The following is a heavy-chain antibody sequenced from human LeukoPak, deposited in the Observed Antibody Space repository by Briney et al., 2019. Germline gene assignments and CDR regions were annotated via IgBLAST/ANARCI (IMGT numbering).Heavy chain of an antibody. D-gene: IGHD3-10*01. CDR1: GDSVSGSPAV. Sequence: QTLSLTCAISGDSVSGSPAVWNWIRQSPSRGLGWLGRAYYRSKWFIDYALSVKGRITITPDTSKNQFSLQLNSVTAEDTAVYYCARGAVRGGTNFDYWGQGTLVTVSS. CDR3: ARGAVRGGTNFDY. V-gene: IGHV6-1*01. CDR2: AYYRSKWFI. J-gene: IGHJ4*02.